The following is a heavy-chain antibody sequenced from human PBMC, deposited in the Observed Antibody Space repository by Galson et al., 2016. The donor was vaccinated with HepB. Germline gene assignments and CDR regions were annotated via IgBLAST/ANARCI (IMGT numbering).Heavy chain of an antibody. V-gene: IGHV3-33*01. CDR1: GFTFSSYG. CDR3: ARDPGDYGYYYYGMDV. CDR2: IWYDGSNK. D-gene: IGHD4-17*01. J-gene: IGHJ6*02. Sequence: SLRLSCAASGFTFSSYGMHWVRQAPGKGLEWVAVIWYDGSNKYYADSVKGRFTISRDNSKNTLYLQMNSLRAEDTAVYYCARDPGDYGYYYYGMDVWGQGTTVTVSS.